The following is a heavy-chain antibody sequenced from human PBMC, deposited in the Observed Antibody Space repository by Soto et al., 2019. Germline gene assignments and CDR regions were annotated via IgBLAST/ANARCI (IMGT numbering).Heavy chain of an antibody. CDR1: GFAFTTSA. J-gene: IGHJ4*02. D-gene: IGHD2-8*02. Sequence: SVKVSCKASGFAFTTSAVQWVRQARGQRLEWIGWIVVGSGNTNYAQKFQERVTITRDMSTSTAYMELSSLRSEDTAVYYCAADLWWDPTYYFDYWGQGTLVTVSS. CDR3: AADLWWDPTYYFDY. V-gene: IGHV1-58*01. CDR2: IVVGSGNT.